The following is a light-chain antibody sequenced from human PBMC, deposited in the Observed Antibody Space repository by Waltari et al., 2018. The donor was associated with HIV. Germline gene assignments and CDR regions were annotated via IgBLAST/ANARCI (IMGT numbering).Light chain of an antibody. V-gene: IGLV1-40*01. Sequence: QSVLTQPPSVSGAPGQRVTISCTGSSSNIRAGYDVPWSQQLPGPAPKLLIYGNSNRPSGVPDRFSGSKSGTSASLAITGLQAEDEADYYCQSYDSSLSGWVVFGGGTKLTVL. CDR3: QSYDSSLSGWVV. CDR2: GNS. J-gene: IGLJ2*01. CDR1: SSNIRAGYD.